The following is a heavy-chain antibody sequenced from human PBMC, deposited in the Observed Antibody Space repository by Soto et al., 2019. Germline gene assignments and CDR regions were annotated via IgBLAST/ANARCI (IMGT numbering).Heavy chain of an antibody. V-gene: IGHV3-33*01. Sequence: QVQLVESGGGVVQPGRSLRLSCAASGFTFSSYGMHWVRQAPGKGLEWVAVIWYDGSNKYYADSVKGRFTISRDNSKNPLYLQMNSLRAEDTAVYYCVSEWLSPFNYWGQGTLVTVSS. CDR1: GFTFSSYG. CDR3: VSEWLSPFNY. D-gene: IGHD3-22*01. CDR2: IWYDGSNK. J-gene: IGHJ4*02.